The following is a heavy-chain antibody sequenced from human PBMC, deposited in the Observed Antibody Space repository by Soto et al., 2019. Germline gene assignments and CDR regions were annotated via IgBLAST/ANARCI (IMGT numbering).Heavy chain of an antibody. J-gene: IGHJ4*02. CDR3: AHRGGRTDFDY. CDR1: GFSLSTSGVG. D-gene: IGHD1-26*01. V-gene: IGHV2-5*02. Sequence: QITLKESGPSLVKPTQTLTLTCTFSGFSLSTSGVGVGWIRQPPGKALEWLALIYWDDDERYSPSLKSRLTITKDTSKNQVVLPMTNMDPVDTATYYCAHRGGRTDFDYWGQGTLVTVSS. CDR2: IYWDDDE.